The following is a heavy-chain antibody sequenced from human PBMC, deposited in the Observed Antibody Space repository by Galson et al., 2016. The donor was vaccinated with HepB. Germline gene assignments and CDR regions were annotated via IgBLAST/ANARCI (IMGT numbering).Heavy chain of an antibody. D-gene: IGHD1-1*01. V-gene: IGHV4-39*02. J-gene: IGHJ3*02. Sequence: SETLSLTCAVSGDSVSSGSYSWGWIRQPPGKGLEWIGNIYYRGNTNYDPSLKSRVPISMDTSRNHLSLKLTSVTAADTAVYYCASNSLYNDDAFDIWGQGTMAAVSS. CDR2: IYYRGNT. CDR3: ASNSLYNDDAFDI. CDR1: GDSVSSGSYS.